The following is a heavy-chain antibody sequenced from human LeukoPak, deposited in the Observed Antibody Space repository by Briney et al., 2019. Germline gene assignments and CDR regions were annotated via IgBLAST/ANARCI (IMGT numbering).Heavy chain of an antibody. CDR1: GYTFTSYG. J-gene: IGHJ6*03. V-gene: IGHV1-18*01. CDR3: ARSITIFGVVIPDYYYYMDV. Sequence: GASVKVSCKASGYTFTSYGISWVRQAPGQGLEWMGSISAYNGNTNYAQKLQGRVTMTTDTSTSTAYMELRSLRSDDTAVYYCARSITIFGVVIPDYYYYMDVWGKGITVTVSS. D-gene: IGHD3-3*01. CDR2: ISAYNGNT.